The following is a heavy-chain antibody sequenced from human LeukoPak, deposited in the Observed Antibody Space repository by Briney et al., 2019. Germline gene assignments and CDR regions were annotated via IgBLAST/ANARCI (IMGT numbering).Heavy chain of an antibody. CDR1: GGSISSYY. CDR3: ARPSGNYFLAFDI. V-gene: IGHV4-59*08. D-gene: IGHD1-7*01. Sequence: SETLSLTCTVSGGSISSYYWSWIRPPPGKGLEWIGYIYYSGSTNYNPSLKSRVTISEDTSKNQFSLKLSSVTAADTAVYYCARPSGNYFLAFDIWGQGTMVTVSS. CDR2: IYYSGST. J-gene: IGHJ3*02.